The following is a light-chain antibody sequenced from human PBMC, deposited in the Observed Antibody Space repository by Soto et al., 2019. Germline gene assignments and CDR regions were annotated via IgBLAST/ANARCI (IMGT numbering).Light chain of an antibody. J-gene: IGKJ1*01. CDR3: QHYNSYSEA. Sequence: DIQMTQSPSTLSGSVGDRVTITCRASQTISSWLAWYQQKPGKAPKLLIYKASTLKSGVPSRFSGSGSGTEFTLTISSLQPEDFATYYCQHYNSYSEAFGQGTKVAIK. V-gene: IGKV1-5*03. CDR1: QTISSW. CDR2: KAS.